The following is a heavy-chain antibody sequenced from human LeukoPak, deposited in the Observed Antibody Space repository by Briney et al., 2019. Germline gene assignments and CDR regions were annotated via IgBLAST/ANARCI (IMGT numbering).Heavy chain of an antibody. CDR2: INHSGST. CDR3: ARGPSAYYMDV. Sequence: PSETLSLTCAVYGGSFSGYYWSWIRQPPGKGLEWIGEINHSGSTNYNPSLKSRDTISVDTSKNQFSLKLSSVTAADTAVYYCARGPSAYYMDVWGKGTTVTVSS. CDR1: GGSFSGYY. J-gene: IGHJ6*03. V-gene: IGHV4-34*01.